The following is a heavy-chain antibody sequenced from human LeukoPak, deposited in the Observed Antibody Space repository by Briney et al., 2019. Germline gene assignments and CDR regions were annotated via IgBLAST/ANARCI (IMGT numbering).Heavy chain of an antibody. CDR2: IYNSGAKI. V-gene: IGHV3-23*01. J-gene: IGHJ4*02. CDR3: AKDRGYCSGGSCMRIDY. CDR1: GLTFSTYS. D-gene: IGHD2-15*01. Sequence: PGGSLRLSCAVSGLTFSTYSMTWVRQGPGKGLEWVSSIYNSGAKIFYADSVKGRFTISRDNSKNMLYLQMNSLRAEDTAVYYCAKDRGYCSGGSCMRIDYWGQGTLVTVSS.